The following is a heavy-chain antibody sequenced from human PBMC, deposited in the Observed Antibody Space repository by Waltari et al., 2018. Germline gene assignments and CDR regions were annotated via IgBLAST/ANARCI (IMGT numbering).Heavy chain of an antibody. J-gene: IGHJ6*02. CDR3: VRDDDGGMGAV. CDR1: GFTFSRFW. D-gene: IGHD3-16*01. Sequence: EVQLVESGGGLVQPGGSLRLSCAASGFTFSRFWMSWVRQAPGKGVEWVANIYQDGTVTNYVDSVKGRFTTSRDNARNSLDLQMNSLRVDDTAVYYCVRDDDGGMGAVWGQGTTVTVSS. V-gene: IGHV3-7*01. CDR2: IYQDGTVT.